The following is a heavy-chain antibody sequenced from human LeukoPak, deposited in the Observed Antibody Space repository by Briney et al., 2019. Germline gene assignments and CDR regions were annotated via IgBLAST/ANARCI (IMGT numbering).Heavy chain of an antibody. Sequence: GGSLRLSCAASGFTFSSYAMHWVRQAPGKGLEWVAVISYDGSNKYYADSVKGRFTISRDNSKNTLYLQMNSLRAEDTAVYYCARDRGHGVFYYYYYYGMDVWGQGTTVTVSS. D-gene: IGHD3-10*01. J-gene: IGHJ6*02. V-gene: IGHV3-30-3*01. CDR1: GFTFSSYA. CDR2: ISYDGSNK. CDR3: ARDRGHGVFYYYYYYGMDV.